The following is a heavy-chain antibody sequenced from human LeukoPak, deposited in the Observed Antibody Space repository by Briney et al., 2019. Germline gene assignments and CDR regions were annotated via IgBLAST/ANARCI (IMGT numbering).Heavy chain of an antibody. D-gene: IGHD3-10*01. CDR2: ISYDGSNK. CDR3: AALSITMVRDFDY. V-gene: IGHV3-30*04. J-gene: IGHJ4*02. Sequence: GGSLRLSCAASGFTFSSYAMHWVRQAPGKGLERVAVISYDGSNKYYADSVKGRFTISRDNSKNTLYLQMNSLRAEDTAVYYCAALSITMVRDFDYWGQGTLVTVSS. CDR1: GFTFSSYA.